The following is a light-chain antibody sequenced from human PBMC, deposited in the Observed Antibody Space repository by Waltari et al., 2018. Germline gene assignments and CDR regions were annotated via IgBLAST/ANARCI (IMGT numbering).Light chain of an antibody. J-gene: IGKJ3*01. CDR2: AAS. CDR3: QQSYSTPS. CDR1: QSISSY. V-gene: IGKV1-39*01. Sequence: DIQMTQSPSSLSASVGDRVTITCRASQSISSYLNWYQQKPGKAPKLLIYAASSLQSGVPSMFSGSGSGTEFTLTISSLQPEDFATYYCQQSYSTPSFGPGTKVDIK.